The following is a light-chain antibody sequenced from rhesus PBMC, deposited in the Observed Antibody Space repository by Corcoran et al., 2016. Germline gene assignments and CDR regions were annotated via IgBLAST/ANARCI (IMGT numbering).Light chain of an antibody. CDR2: KAS. CDR3: RQYSSRPWT. V-gene: IGKV1-22*01. CDR1: QSISSW. J-gene: IGKJ1*01. Sequence: DIQMTQSPSSLSASVGDTVTITCRASQSISSWLAWYQQKPGTAPKLLIYKASPLQSGVPSRFSGSGSGTDFTLTISSMQSEDFAAYYCRQYSSRPWTFGQGTKVEIK.